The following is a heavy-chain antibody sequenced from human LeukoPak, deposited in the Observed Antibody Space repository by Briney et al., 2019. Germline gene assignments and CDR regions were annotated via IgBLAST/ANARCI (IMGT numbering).Heavy chain of an antibody. Sequence: SETLSLTCTVSGGSISSYYWSWIRQPPGKGLEWIGYIYYSGSTNYNPSLKSRVTISVDTSKNQFSLKLSSVTAADTAVYYCAGVRFMEWLSFDYWGQGTLVTVSS. CDR1: GGSISSYY. V-gene: IGHV4-59*01. D-gene: IGHD3-3*01. J-gene: IGHJ4*02. CDR3: AGVRFMEWLSFDY. CDR2: IYYSGST.